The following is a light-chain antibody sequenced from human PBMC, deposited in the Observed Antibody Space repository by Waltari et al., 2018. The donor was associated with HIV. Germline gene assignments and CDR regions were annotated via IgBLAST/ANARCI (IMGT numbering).Light chain of an antibody. CDR1: RRDVTTYSL. Sequence: QSALTQPASVSGSPGQSITISCSGTRRDVTTYSLVSWYQQHPGQAPKLMIYEGTKRPSGVSSRFSGSRSGSAASLTISGLQAEDDADYYCCSFAGGGPSDVFGTGTRVTVL. CDR2: EGT. CDR3: CSFAGGGPSDV. J-gene: IGLJ1*01. V-gene: IGLV2-23*01.